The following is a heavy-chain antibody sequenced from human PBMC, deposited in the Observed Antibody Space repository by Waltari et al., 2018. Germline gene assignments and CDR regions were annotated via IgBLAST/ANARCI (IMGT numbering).Heavy chain of an antibody. V-gene: IGHV4-39*02. CDR2: MSYNGAT. Sequence: QLQLQESGPGLGKPSETLSLTCIVSGGSITSNRHYWAWIRQPPGQGLEWIGTMSYNGATYSSPSLKSRVTVSRDTSKNHLSLTVGSVTAADTAVYYCATYIGASIGTAAFDVWGQGTMVTVSS. CDR1: GGSITSNRHY. J-gene: IGHJ3*01. D-gene: IGHD5-12*01. CDR3: ATYIGASIGTAAFDV.